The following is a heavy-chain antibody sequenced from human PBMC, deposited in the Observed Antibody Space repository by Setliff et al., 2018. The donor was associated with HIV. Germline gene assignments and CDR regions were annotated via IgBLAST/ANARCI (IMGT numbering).Heavy chain of an antibody. CDR1: GFTFGDYG. Sequence: GGSLRLSCTASGFTFGDYGMSRVRQAPGKGLEWVGFIRSKAYGGTTEYAASVKGRFTISRDDSKSIAYLQMNSLKTEDTAVYYCTRVREVPAAIPDYYYYMDVWGKGTTVTVSS. V-gene: IGHV3-49*04. CDR3: TRVREVPAAIPDYYYYMDV. D-gene: IGHD2-2*02. J-gene: IGHJ6*03. CDR2: IRSKAYGGTT.